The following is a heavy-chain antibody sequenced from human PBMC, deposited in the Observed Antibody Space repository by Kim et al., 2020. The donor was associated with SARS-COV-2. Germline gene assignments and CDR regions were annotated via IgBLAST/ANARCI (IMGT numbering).Heavy chain of an antibody. CDR3: ARVPNCTNGVCLDY. CDR1: GFTFSSYE. Sequence: GGSLRLSCAASGFTFSSYEMNWVRQAPGKGLEWVSYIISSGSTIYYADSVKGRFTISRDNAKNSLYLHMNSLRAEDTAVYYCARVPNCTNGVCLDYWGQGTLVTFSS. CDR2: IISSGSTI. J-gene: IGHJ4*02. D-gene: IGHD2-8*01. V-gene: IGHV3-48*03.